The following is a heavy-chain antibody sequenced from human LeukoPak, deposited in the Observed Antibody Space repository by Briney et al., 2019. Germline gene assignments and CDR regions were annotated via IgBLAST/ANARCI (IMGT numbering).Heavy chain of an antibody. Sequence: PSETLSLSCTVSGGSISIYYWSWIRQPAGKGLEWIGRIYTSGSTNYNPSLKSRVTMSVDTSKNQFSLKLSSVTAADTAVYYCARDGYDSSGYYSHYYGMDVWGQGTTVTVSS. J-gene: IGHJ6*02. V-gene: IGHV4-4*07. CDR2: IYTSGST. D-gene: IGHD3-22*01. CDR1: GGSISIYY. CDR3: ARDGYDSSGYYSHYYGMDV.